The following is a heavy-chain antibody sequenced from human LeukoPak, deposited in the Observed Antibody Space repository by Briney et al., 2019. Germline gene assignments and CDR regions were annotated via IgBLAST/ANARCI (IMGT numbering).Heavy chain of an antibody. J-gene: IGHJ4*02. CDR3: AREDMITFGGIIGHFDY. CDR2: IIPIFGTA. D-gene: IGHD3-16*02. CDR1: GGTFSSYA. Sequence: GASVKVSCKASGGTFSSYAISWVRQAPGQGLEWMGGIIPIFGTANYAQKFQGRVTITADESTSTAYMELSSLRSEDTAVYYCAREDMITFGGIIGHFDYWGQGTLVTVSS. V-gene: IGHV1-69*13.